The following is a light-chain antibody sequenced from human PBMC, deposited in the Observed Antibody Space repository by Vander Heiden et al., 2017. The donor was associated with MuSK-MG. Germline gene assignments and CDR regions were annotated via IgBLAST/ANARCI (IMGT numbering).Light chain of an antibody. CDR2: AAS. CDR1: QSISSY. V-gene: IGKV1-39*01. J-gene: IGKJ1*01. Sequence: IQMTQSPSSLSASVGDRVTITCRASQSISSYLTWYQQKPGKAPKLLIYAASSLQMGAPSSSTASGPGTYFPLPISTFQLEDFPPYSFQQSYSTPWTFGPGTKVEIK. CDR3: QQSYSTPWT.